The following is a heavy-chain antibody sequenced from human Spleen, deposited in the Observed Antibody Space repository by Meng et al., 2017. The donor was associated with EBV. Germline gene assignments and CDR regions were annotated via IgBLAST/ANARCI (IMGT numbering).Heavy chain of an antibody. J-gene: IGHJ4*02. CDR1: RDTVRSRPYY. V-gene: IGHV4-61*01. CDR3: ARHRSDYEVDY. Sequence: VPRHASGPGLGNPSVSLSLPCTIPRDTVRSRPYYWGWIRQPPGKGLEWIGYIYYSGNTYYSPSLKSRVTMSVDISNKQFSLRVASVTAADTAVYYCARHRSDYEVDYWGQGTLVTVSS. CDR2: IYYSGNT. D-gene: IGHD3-16*01.